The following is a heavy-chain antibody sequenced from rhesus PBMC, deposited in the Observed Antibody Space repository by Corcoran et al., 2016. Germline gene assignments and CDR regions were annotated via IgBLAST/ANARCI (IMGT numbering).Heavy chain of an antibody. J-gene: IGHJ4*01. V-gene: IGHV4-73*01. CDR2: IYGNSATT. CDR3: AAPLSGSYYYHYFDY. Sequence: QVQLQQWGEGLVKPSETLSLTCAVYGGSISGYYYWSWIRQPPGKGLEWIVYIYGNSATTNYNPSFQKRCTMSKDTSKNQFSLKLSSVTAADTAGYYCAAPLSGSYYYHYFDYGGQGVLVTVSS. D-gene: IGHD3-16*01. CDR1: GGSISGYYY.